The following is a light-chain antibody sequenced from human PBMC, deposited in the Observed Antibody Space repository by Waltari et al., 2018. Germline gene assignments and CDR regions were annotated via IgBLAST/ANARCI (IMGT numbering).Light chain of an antibody. CDR1: QSVSGY. CDR3: QQYNDWLAPT. CDR2: SAS. J-gene: IGKJ4*01. Sequence: EIVMTQSPATLSVSPGERAILSCRASQSVSGYLAWYHQKPGQAPRLLIYSASTRVTGIPAMFSGSGSGTEFTLTISSLQSENFAVYHCQQYNDWLAPTFGGGTKVEI. V-gene: IGKV3-15*01.